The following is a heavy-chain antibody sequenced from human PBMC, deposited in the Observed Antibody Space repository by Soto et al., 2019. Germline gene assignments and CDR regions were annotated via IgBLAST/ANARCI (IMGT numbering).Heavy chain of an antibody. CDR3: ARVDDYGDYFDY. CDR1: GGSTSSYY. CDR2: VHDSWGS. Sequence: SETLSLTCTVSGGSTSSYYWSWIRQPPGKGLEWIGYVHDSWGSHYNPSLKSRVAISLDTSKSQFSLKLSSVTAADTAVYYCARVDDYGDYFDYWGQGTLVTVSS. J-gene: IGHJ4*02. D-gene: IGHD4-17*01. V-gene: IGHV4-59*08.